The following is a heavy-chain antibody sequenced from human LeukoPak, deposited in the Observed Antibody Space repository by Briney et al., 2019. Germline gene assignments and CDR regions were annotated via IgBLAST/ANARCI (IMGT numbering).Heavy chain of an antibody. CDR1: GXTFSNYG. V-gene: IGHV3-33*01. J-gene: IGHJ5*02. CDR3: ARDTTGWFDP. CDR2: IWYDGSNK. D-gene: IGHD1-14*01. Sequence: PGRSLRLSCAASGXTFSNYGMHWVRQAPGKGLEWVAVIWYDGSNKYYADSVKGRFTISRDNSKNTLYLQMNSLRAEDSAVYYCARDTTGWFDPWGQGTLVTVAS.